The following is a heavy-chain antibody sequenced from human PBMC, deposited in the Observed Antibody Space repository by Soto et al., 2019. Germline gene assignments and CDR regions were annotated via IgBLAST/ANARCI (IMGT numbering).Heavy chain of an antibody. D-gene: IGHD6-13*01. CDR1: GDSVSSNSAA. Sequence: PSQTLSLTCAISGDSVSSNSAAWNWIRQSPSRGLEWLGRTYYRSKWYNDYAVSVKSRITINPDTSKNQFSLQLNSVTPEDTVVYYCASGYSSSWGVYYGMDVWGQGTTVTVSS. CDR3: ASGYSSSWGVYYGMDV. V-gene: IGHV6-1*01. CDR2: TYYRSKWYN. J-gene: IGHJ6*02.